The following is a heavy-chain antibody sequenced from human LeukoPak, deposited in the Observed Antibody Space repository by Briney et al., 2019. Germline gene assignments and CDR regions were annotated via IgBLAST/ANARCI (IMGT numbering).Heavy chain of an antibody. CDR1: GYTFTGYY. Sequence: ASVKVSCTASGYTFTGYYMHWVRQAPGQGLEWMGWISAYNGNTNYAQKLQGRVTMTTDTSTSTAYMELRSLRSDDTAVYYCARPFDFWSGYYAFDIWGQGTMVTVSS. D-gene: IGHD3-3*01. CDR2: ISAYNGNT. J-gene: IGHJ3*02. V-gene: IGHV1-18*04. CDR3: ARPFDFWSGYYAFDI.